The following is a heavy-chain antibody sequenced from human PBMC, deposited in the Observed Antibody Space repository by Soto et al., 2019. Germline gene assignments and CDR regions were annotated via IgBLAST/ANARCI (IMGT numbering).Heavy chain of an antibody. CDR3: ARAAIVVVPAAIPPLRSYYYYYYGMDV. V-gene: IGHV3-30-3*01. J-gene: IGHJ6*02. D-gene: IGHD2-2*01. Sequence: GGSLRLSSAASGFTFSSYAMHWGRQAPGKGLEWVAVISYDGSNKDYADCVKGRFTISRDNSKNTLYLQMNSLRAEDTAVYCCARAAIVVVPAAIPPLRSYYYYYYGMDVWGQGTTVTVSS. CDR2: ISYDGSNK. CDR1: GFTFSSYA.